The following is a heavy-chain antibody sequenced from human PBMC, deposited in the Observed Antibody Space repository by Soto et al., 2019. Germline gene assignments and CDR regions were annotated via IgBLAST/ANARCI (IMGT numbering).Heavy chain of an antibody. D-gene: IGHD5-12*01. CDR2: IYSGGST. CDR1: GFTVSSNY. Sequence: PGGSLRLSCAASGFTVSSNYMSWVRQAPGKGLEWVSVIYSGGSTYYADSVKGRFTISRDNSKNTLYLQMNSLRAEDTAVYYCAREGSGYDSTHYYYYGMDVWGQGTTVTVSS. CDR3: AREGSGYDSTHYYYYGMDV. J-gene: IGHJ6*02. V-gene: IGHV3-53*01.